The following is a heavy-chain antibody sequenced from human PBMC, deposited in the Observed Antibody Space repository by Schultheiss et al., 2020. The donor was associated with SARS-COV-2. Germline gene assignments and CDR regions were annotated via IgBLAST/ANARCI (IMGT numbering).Heavy chain of an antibody. CDR2: INPNSGGT. V-gene: IGHV1-2*04. CDR1: GYTFTGYY. J-gene: IGHJ2*01. D-gene: IGHD3-10*01. Sequence: ASVKVSCKASGYTFTGYYMHWVRQAPGQGLEWMGWINPNSGGTNYAQKFQGWVTMTRDTSINTASMELSMLTSDGTAVYYCATPPSEDYYAGPSYWYFDLWGRGTLVTVSS. CDR3: ATPPSEDYYAGPSYWYFDL.